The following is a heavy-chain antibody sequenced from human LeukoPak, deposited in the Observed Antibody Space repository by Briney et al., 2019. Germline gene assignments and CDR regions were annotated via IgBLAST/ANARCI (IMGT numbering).Heavy chain of an antibody. V-gene: IGHV3-43*01. D-gene: IGHD3-3*01. CDR3: AKDRGITIFGVVITSGMDV. CDR1: GSTFDDYT. CDR2: ISWDGGST. J-gene: IGHJ6*02. Sequence: GGSLRLSCAASGSTFDDYTMHWVRQAPGKGLEWVSLISWDGGSTYYADSVKGRFTISRDNSKNSLYLQMNSLRTEDTALYYCAKDRGITIFGVVITSGMDVWGQGTTVTVSS.